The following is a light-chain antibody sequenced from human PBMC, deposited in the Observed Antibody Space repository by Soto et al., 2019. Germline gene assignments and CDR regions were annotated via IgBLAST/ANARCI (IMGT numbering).Light chain of an antibody. Sequence: EIVLTQSPGTLSLSPGERATLSCRASQSVNSNYLAWYQQKPGQAPRLLIYGISKRATDIPDRFSGSGSGTDFTLTISSLEPEDFAVYYCQQRSNWPPITFGQGTKVDIK. CDR2: GIS. CDR1: QSVNSNY. CDR3: QQRSNWPPIT. J-gene: IGKJ1*01. V-gene: IGKV3-11*01.